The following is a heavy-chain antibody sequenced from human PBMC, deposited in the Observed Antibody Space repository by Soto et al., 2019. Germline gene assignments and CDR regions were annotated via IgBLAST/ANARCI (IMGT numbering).Heavy chain of an antibody. D-gene: IGHD3-10*01. CDR3: ASSLGSGSYLYYYYYYGMDV. Sequence: ASVKVSCKASGYTFTSYGISWVRQAPGQGLEWMGWISAYNGNTNYAQKLQGRVTMTTDTSTSTAYMELRSLRSDDTAVYYCASSLGSGSYLYYYYYYGMDVWGQGTTVTVSS. V-gene: IGHV1-18*01. CDR1: GYTFTSYG. CDR2: ISAYNGNT. J-gene: IGHJ6*02.